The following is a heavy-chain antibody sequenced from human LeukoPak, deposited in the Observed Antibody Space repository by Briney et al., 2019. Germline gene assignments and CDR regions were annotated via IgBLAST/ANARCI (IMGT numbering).Heavy chain of an antibody. D-gene: IGHD6-6*01. Sequence: GGSLRLSCAASGFTFGSYAMSWVRQAPGKGLEWVSAFSGSGGSTYYADSVKGRFTISRDNSKNTLYLQMNSLRAEDTAVYYCAKSGAARFDLWGQGTMVTVSS. J-gene: IGHJ3*01. CDR1: GFTFGSYA. CDR3: AKSGAARFDL. CDR2: FSGSGGST. V-gene: IGHV3-23*01.